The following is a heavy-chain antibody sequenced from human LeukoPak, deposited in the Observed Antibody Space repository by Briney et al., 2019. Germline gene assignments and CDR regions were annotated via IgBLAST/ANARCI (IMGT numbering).Heavy chain of an antibody. D-gene: IGHD3-3*01. CDR1: GISFSNYA. CDR2: VSGSGGST. V-gene: IGHV3-23*01. J-gene: IGHJ5*01. CDR3: AKGGQNYDFSRFDS. Sequence: GGSLRLSCTTSGISFSNYAMSWVRQAPGKGLEWVSSVSGSGGSTYCANSVKGRFSISRDNSKNTVYLEMNSLRAEDRAVYYCAKGGQNYDFSRFDSWGQGTLVTVSS.